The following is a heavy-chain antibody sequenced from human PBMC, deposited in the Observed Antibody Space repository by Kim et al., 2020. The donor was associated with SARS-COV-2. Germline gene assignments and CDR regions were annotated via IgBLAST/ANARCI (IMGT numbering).Heavy chain of an antibody. Sequence: GGSLRLSCAASGFTFSSYAMSWVRQAPGKGLEWVSAISGSGGSTYYADSVKGRFTISRDNSKNTLYLQMNSLRAEDTAVYYCAKSPGPYVVVTWVDYWGQGTLVTVSS. CDR1: GFTFSSYA. D-gene: IGHD2-21*02. CDR2: ISGSGGST. J-gene: IGHJ4*02. V-gene: IGHV3-23*01. CDR3: AKSPGPYVVVTWVDY.